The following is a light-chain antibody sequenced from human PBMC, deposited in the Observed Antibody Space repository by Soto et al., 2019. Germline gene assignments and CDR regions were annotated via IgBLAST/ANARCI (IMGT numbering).Light chain of an antibody. V-gene: IGLV1-40*01. CDR2: GNS. CDR3: QSYDSSMSGYV. J-gene: IGLJ1*01. Sequence: QSVLTQPPSVSGAPGQRVTISCTGSSSNIGAGYYVHWYQQLPGTAPKLLIYGNSNRPSGVPDRFSGSKSGTTASLAITGRQADDEADYYCQSYDSSMSGYVFGTGTKLTVL. CDR1: SSNIGAGYY.